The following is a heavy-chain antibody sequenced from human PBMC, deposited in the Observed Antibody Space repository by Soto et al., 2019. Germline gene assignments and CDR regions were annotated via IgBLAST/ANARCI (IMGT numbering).Heavy chain of an antibody. CDR2: INAGKGGT. J-gene: IGHJ4*02. CDR1: GYIFTSYA. V-gene: IGHV1-3*01. CDR3: ARGVGQFDY. Sequence: ASVKVSCKASGYIFTSYAIHWVRQAPGQRLEWMGWINAGKGGTKYSQKFQGRVTIASDTSASAAYMELSSLRSEDTAVYYCARGVGQFDYWGQGSLVPVSS.